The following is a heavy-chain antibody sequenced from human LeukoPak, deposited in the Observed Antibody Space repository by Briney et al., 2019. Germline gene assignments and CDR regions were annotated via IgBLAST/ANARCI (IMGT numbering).Heavy chain of an antibody. CDR1: GCTLTELS. V-gene: IGHV1-24*01. D-gene: IGHD5-18*01. CDR2: FDPEDGET. J-gene: IGHJ4*02. CDR3: ATLKRGYSYIFDY. Sequence: GASVKVSCKVSGCTLTELSMHWVRQAPGKGLEWMGGFDPEDGETIYAQKFQGRVTMTEDTSTDTAHMELSSLRSEDTAVYYCATLKRGYSYIFDYWGQGTLVTVSS.